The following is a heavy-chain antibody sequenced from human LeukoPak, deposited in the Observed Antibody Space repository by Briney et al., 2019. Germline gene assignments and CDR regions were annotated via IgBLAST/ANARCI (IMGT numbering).Heavy chain of an antibody. CDR1: GDSISSSRYY. J-gene: IGHJ4*02. CDR2: IYYSGST. CDR3: ASAPRRGSIGGLDY. Sequence: SETLSLTCTVSGDSISSSRYYWGWIRQPPGKGLDWIGSIYYSGSTYYSPSLKSRLTISVDTSKNQFSLRLTSVTAADTAVYYCASAPRRGSIGGLDYWGQGILVTVSS. D-gene: IGHD3-10*01. V-gene: IGHV4-39*01.